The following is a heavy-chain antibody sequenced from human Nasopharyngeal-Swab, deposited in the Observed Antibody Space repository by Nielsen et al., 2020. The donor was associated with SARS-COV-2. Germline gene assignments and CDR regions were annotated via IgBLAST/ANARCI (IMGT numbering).Heavy chain of an antibody. J-gene: IGHJ4*02. CDR1: GGSISSGDYY. CDR3: ARDYGGRNYYDSSGYYYQGY. V-gene: IGHV4-30-4*08. D-gene: IGHD3-22*01. Sequence: SETLSLTCTVSGGSISSGDYYWSWIRQPPGKGLEWIGYIYYSGSTHYNPSLKSRVTISVDTSKNQFSLKLSSVTAADTAVYYCARDYGGRNYYDSSGYYYQGYWGQGTLVTVSS. CDR2: IYYSGST.